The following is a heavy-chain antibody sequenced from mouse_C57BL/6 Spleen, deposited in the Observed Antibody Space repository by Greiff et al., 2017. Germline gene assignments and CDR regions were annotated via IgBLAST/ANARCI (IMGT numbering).Heavy chain of an antibody. CDR1: GFNIKDYY. CDR2: IDPADGET. J-gene: IGHJ1*03. CDR3: ARSRDSSYWYFDV. V-gene: IGHV14-2*01. Sequence: VQLQQSGAELVKPGASVKLSCTASGFNIKDYYMHWVKQRTEQGLEWIGRIDPADGETKYAPKFQGKATITAATSSNTAYLQLSSLTSEDTAVYYGARSRDSSYWYFDVWGTGTTVTVSS.